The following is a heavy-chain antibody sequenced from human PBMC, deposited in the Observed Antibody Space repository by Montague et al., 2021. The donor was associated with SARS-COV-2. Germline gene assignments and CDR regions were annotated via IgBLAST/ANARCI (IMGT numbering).Heavy chain of an antibody. CDR3: ARYGSYFEH. CDR2: IYYAGST. CDR1: GGSIRSYY. D-gene: IGHD1-26*01. Sequence: SETLSLTCTVSGGSIRSYYWSWIRQAPGTGLEWIGYIYYAGSTNYNPSLKSRVTMSVDSSKNQFSLRLSSVTAADTAVYYCARYGSYFEHWGQGTLVTASS. J-gene: IGHJ4*02. V-gene: IGHV4-59*03.